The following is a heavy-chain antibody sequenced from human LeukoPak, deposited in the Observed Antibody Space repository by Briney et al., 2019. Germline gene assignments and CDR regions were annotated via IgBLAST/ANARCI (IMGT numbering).Heavy chain of an antibody. Sequence: ASVKVSCKASGYTFTSYAMHWVREAPGQRLEWMGWINAGNGNTKYSQKFQGRVTITRDTSASTAYMELSSLRSEDTAVYYCARDRPLRAVRGVYDYWGQGTLVTVSS. D-gene: IGHD3-10*01. CDR3: ARDRPLRAVRGVYDY. CDR2: INAGNGNT. J-gene: IGHJ4*02. V-gene: IGHV1-3*01. CDR1: GYTFTSYA.